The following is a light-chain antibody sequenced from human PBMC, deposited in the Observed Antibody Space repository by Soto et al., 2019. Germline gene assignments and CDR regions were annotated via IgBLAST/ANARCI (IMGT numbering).Light chain of an antibody. CDR1: MRDVGAYNL. Sequence: QSALTQPASVSGSAGQSINTSCSGTMRDVGAYNLVSWYQQHPGTAPKLIIYAVRNRPSGISSRFSGSRSGNTASLTISGLQSEDEGDYYCSAYTARSTLVFGGGTKLTVL. CDR2: AVR. J-gene: IGLJ3*02. V-gene: IGLV2-14*01. CDR3: SAYTARSTLV.